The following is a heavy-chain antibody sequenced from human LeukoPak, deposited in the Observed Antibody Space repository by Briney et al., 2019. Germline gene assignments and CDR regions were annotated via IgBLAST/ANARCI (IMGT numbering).Heavy chain of an antibody. CDR2: INPNSGGT. CDR1: GYTFTGYY. J-gene: IGHJ4*02. Sequence: ASVKVSCKASGYTFTGYYMHWVRQAPGQGLEWMGWINPNSGGTNYAQKFQGRVTMTRDTSISTAYMELSRLRSDDTAVYYCARVAGYCSSTSCYSPHADYWGQGTLVTVSS. CDR3: ARVAGYCSSTSCYSPHADY. D-gene: IGHD2-2*02. V-gene: IGHV1-2*02.